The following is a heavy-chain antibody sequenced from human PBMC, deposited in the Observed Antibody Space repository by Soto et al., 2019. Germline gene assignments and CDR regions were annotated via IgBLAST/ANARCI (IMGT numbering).Heavy chain of an antibody. CDR1: GFTFSNYA. J-gene: IGHJ3*02. Sequence: QVQLVESGGGVVQPRTSLRLSCAASGFTFSNYAMHWVRQAPGKGLEWVAVISYDGSNKYYGDSGKGRFTISRDNSKKTLYLQMSSLRSEDTAVYYCATLNMVYVGFTVLDIWGQGTVVTVSS. CDR2: ISYDGSNK. V-gene: IGHV3-30*03. D-gene: IGHD2-8*01. CDR3: ATLNMVYVGFTVLDI.